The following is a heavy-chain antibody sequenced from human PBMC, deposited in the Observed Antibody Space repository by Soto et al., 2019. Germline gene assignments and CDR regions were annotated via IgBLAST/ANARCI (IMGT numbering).Heavy chain of an antibody. CDR3: ARVTLKAGNWFDP. J-gene: IGHJ5*02. Sequence: ASVKVSCKASGYTFTDYFIHWVRQAPGQGFEWMGWINPKRRGTTYAPKFQGRVTMTRDTSNSTAYMELRGLTSDDTAIYYCARVTLKAGNWFDPWGQGTLGTVSA. CDR1: GYTFTDYF. CDR2: INPKRRGT. V-gene: IGHV1-2*02.